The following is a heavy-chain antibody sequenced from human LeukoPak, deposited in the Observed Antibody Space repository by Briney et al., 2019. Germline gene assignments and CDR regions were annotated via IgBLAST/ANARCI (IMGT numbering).Heavy chain of an antibody. CDR1: GGSLSGYY. Sequence: SETLSLTCAVYGGSLSGYYWSWIRQPPGKGLEWIGEINHSGSTNYNPSLKSRVTISVDTSKNQFSLKLSSVTAADTAVYYCARLGWYYFDYWGQGTLVTVSS. D-gene: IGHD1-26*01. CDR3: ARLGWYYFDY. J-gene: IGHJ4*02. CDR2: INHSGST. V-gene: IGHV4-34*01.